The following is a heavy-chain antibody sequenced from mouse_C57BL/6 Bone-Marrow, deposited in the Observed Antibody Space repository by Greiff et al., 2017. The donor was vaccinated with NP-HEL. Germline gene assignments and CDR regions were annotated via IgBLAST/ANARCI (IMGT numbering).Heavy chain of an antibody. CDR2: IRNNANGYTT. D-gene: IGHD1-1*02. CDR1: GFTLTAYD. Sequence: VQRVESGGGLVQPGGSLGLSCAASGFTLTAYDMSWVCQPPGKALEWLGFIRNNANGYTTEYSASVKGRFTISSDNSQSIHYLQMNALRAEDSATYYCARAMGESLCAMDDWGQGTSVTVSS. J-gene: IGHJ4*01. CDR3: ARAMGESLCAMDD. V-gene: IGHV7-3*01.